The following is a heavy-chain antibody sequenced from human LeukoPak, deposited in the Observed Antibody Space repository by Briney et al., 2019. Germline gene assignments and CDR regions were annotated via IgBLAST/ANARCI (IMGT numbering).Heavy chain of an antibody. V-gene: IGHV3-23*01. CDR3: GKTTTGYSSGQKPAWPVDY. CDR2: IFGSGGSA. Sequence: PGGSLRLSCEASGFTFGSYAMYWARQAPGKGLEWVAGIFGSGGSAHYADSVKGRFTISRDNSKNTVYLQINNLRVEDTAVYYCGKTTTGYSSGQKPAWPVDYWGQGTLVTVSS. D-gene: IGHD6-19*01. J-gene: IGHJ4*02. CDR1: GFTFGSYA.